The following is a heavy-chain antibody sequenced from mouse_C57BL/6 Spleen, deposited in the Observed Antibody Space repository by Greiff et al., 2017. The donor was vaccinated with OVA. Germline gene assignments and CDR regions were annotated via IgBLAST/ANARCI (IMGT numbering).Heavy chain of an antibody. CDR3: ARPGDGNLFDY. J-gene: IGHJ2*01. CDR2: ISSGSSTI. Sequence: EVQLVESGGGLVKPGGSLKLSCAASGFTSSDYGMHWVRQAPEKGLEWVAYISSGSSTIYYADTVKGRFTISRDNAKNTLFLQMTSLRSEDTAMDYCARPGDGNLFDYWGQGTTLTVSS. D-gene: IGHD2-1*01. V-gene: IGHV5-17*01. CDR1: GFTSSDYG.